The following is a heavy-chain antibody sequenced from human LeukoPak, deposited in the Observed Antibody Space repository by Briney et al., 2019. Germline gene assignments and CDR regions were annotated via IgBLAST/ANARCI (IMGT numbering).Heavy chain of an antibody. J-gene: IGHJ6*02. CDR2: MNPNSGNT. D-gene: IGHD6-13*01. V-gene: IGHV1-8*03. CDR1: GYTFTSYD. Sequence: ASVKVSCKASGYTFTSYDINWVRQATGQGLEWMGWMNPNSGNTGYAQKFQGRVTITRNTSISTAYMELSSLRSEDTAVYYCARGGYSSSWYRPGDYYYGMDVWGQGTTVTVSS. CDR3: ARGGYSSSWYRPGDYYYGMDV.